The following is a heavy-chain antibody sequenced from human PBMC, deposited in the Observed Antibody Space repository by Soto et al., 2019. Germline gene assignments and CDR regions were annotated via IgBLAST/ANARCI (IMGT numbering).Heavy chain of an antibody. CDR2: INHSGST. J-gene: IGHJ5*02. CDR1: GGSFSGYY. Sequence: SETLSLTCAVYGGSFSGYYWSWIRQPPGKGLEWIGEINHSGSTNYNPSLKRRVTISVDTSKNQFSLKLSSVTAADTAVYYCARARIVVVPAARYNWFDPWGQGTLVTVSS. CDR3: ARARIVVVPAARYNWFDP. V-gene: IGHV4-34*01. D-gene: IGHD2-2*01.